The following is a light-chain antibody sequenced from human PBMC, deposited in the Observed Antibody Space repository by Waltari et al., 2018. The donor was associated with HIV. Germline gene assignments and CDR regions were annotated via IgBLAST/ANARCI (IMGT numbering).Light chain of an antibody. CDR2: DVN. V-gene: IGLV2-8*01. CDR1: SGDVGNYNY. CDR3: SAYGGSYNRLL. J-gene: IGLJ2*01. Sequence: QSALTQPPSASGSPGQSVTISCTGTSGDVGNYNYVSWYQQHPGKAPKLIMFDVNERPSGVPYRFFGSKSGNTASLTVSGLQADDEADYFCSAYGGSYNRLLFGGGTKLTVL.